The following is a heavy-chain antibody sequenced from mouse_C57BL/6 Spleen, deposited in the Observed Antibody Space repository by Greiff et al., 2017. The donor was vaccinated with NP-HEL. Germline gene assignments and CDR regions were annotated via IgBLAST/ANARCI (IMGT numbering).Heavy chain of an antibody. CDR3: ARYYGSSPYFDY. V-gene: IGHV1-82*01. J-gene: IGHJ2*01. Sequence: VKLVESGPELVKPGASVKISCKASGYAFSSSWMNWVKQRPGKGLEWIGRIYPGDGDTNYNGKFKGKATLTADKSSSTAYMQLSSLTSEDSAVYFCARYYGSSPYFDYWGQGTTLTVSS. CDR2: IYPGDGDT. D-gene: IGHD1-1*01. CDR1: GYAFSSSW.